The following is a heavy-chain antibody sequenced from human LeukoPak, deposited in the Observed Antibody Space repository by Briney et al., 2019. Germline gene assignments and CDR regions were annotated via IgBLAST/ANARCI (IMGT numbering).Heavy chain of an antibody. D-gene: IGHD5-18*01. V-gene: IGHV3-49*04. Sequence: SLRLSCRGSGFTFGDHAMSWVRQAPGKGLEWVGFIRSKAYRGTTEYAASVKGRFTISRDDSASIAYLQMNSLKTEGTAVYYCARGPIQLWIHNAMDVWGQGTTVTVSS. CDR3: ARGPIQLWIHNAMDV. CDR1: GFTFGDHA. J-gene: IGHJ6*02. CDR2: IRSKAYRGTT.